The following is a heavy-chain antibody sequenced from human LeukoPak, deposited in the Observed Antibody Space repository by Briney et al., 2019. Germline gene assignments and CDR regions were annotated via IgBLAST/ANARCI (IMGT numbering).Heavy chain of an antibody. CDR1: GYTFTGYY. D-gene: IGHD6-19*01. CDR3: ATYSSGWYSLGAFDI. J-gene: IGHJ3*02. V-gene: IGHV1-2*02. Sequence: GASVKVSCKASGYTFTGYYMHWVRQAPGQGLEWMGWINPNSGGTNYAQKFQGRVTMTRDTSISTAYMVLSRLRSDDTAVYYCATYSSGWYSLGAFDIWGQGTMVTVSS. CDR2: INPNSGGT.